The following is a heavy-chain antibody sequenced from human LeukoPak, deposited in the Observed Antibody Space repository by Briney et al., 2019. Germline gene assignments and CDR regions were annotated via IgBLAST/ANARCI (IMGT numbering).Heavy chain of an antibody. CDR2: IYPGDSDT. D-gene: IGHD6-13*01. Sequence: GESLKISCKGSGYSFTSYWIGWVRQMPGKGLEWMGIIYPGDSDTRYSLSFQGQVTISADKSISTAYLQWSSLKASDTAMYYCARTYSSSWYYYYYGMDVWGQGTTVTVSS. J-gene: IGHJ6*02. CDR1: GYSFTSYW. CDR3: ARTYSSSWYYYYYGMDV. V-gene: IGHV5-51*01.